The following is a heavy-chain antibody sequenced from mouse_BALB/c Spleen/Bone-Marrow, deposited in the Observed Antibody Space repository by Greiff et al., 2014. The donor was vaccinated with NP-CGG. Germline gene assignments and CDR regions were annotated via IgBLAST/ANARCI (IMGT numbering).Heavy chain of an antibody. J-gene: IGHJ1*01. CDR3: ARPPYYYGSRPYWYFDV. CDR2: IYPGSGNT. Sequence: VQLQQSGPELVKPGASVKISCKASGYTFTDYCINWVKQKPGQGLEWIGWIYPGSGNTQYNEKFKGKATLTVDTSSNTAYMQLSSLISEGTAVYFCARPPYYYGSRPYWYFDVWGAGTTVTVSS. CDR1: GYTFTDYC. V-gene: IGHV1-84*02. D-gene: IGHD1-1*01.